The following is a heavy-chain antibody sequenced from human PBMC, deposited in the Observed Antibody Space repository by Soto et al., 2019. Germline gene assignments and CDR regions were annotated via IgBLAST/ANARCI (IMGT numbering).Heavy chain of an antibody. CDR3: ASARKGWKIDY. V-gene: IGHV4-31*03. CDR2: IYYSGST. J-gene: IGHJ4*02. D-gene: IGHD1-1*01. CDR1: GGSISSGGYY. Sequence: QVQLQESGPGLVKPSQTLSLTCTVSGGSISSGGYYWSWIRQHPGKGLEWIGYIYYSGSTHYNPALRSRVTISVDTSKNQFSLKLSSVTAADPAVYYCASARKGWKIDYWGQGTLVTVSS.